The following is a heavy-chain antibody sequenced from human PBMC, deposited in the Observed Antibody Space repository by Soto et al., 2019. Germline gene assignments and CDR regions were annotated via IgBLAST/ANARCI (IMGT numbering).Heavy chain of an antibody. J-gene: IGHJ3*02. V-gene: IGHV3-30*03. CDR3: ARDGSYGRYDAFDI. CDR1: GFTFSSYG. D-gene: IGHD5-18*01. CDR2: ISYDGSNK. Sequence: AGGSLRLSCAASGFTFSSYGMHWVRQAPGKGLEWVAVISYDGSNKYYADSVKGRFTISRDNSKNTLYLQMNSLRAEDTAVYYCARDGSYGRYDAFDIWGQGTMVTVSS.